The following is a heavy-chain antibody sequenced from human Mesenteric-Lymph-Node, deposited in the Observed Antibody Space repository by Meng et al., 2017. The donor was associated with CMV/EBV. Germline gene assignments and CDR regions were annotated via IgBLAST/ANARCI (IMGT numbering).Heavy chain of an antibody. CDR1: GGSISSYY. D-gene: IGHD2-21*01. CDR2: IYYSGST. V-gene: IGHV4-59*01. J-gene: IGHJ3*02. Sequence: SETLSLTCTVSGGSISSYYWSWIRQPPGKGLEWIGYIYYSGSTNYNPSLKSRVTLSVDTSKNQFSLKLSSVTAADTAVYYCARDVCGGDCHHDAFDIWGQGTMVTVSS. CDR3: ARDVCGGDCHHDAFDI.